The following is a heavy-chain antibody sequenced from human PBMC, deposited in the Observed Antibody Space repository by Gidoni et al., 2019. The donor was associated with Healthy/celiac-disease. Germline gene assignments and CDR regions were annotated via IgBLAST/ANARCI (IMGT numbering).Heavy chain of an antibody. D-gene: IGHD3-22*01. V-gene: IGHV3-13*01. J-gene: IGHJ4*02. CDR1: GFTFSSYD. CDR2: IGTAGDT. Sequence: EVQLVESGGGLVQPGGSLRLSCAASGFTFSSYDMHWVRQATGKGLEWVSAIGTAGDTYYPGSVKGRFTISRENAKNSLYLQMNSLRAGDTAVYYCARGADYYDSSGYYYIFDYWGQGTLVTVSS. CDR3: ARGADYYDSSGYYYIFDY.